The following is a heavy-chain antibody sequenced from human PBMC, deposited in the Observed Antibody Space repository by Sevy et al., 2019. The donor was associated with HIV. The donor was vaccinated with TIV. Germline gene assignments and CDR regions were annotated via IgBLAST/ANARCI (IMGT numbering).Heavy chain of an antibody. J-gene: IGHJ3*02. CDR3: AHRGSSSWYHGGAFDI. CDR2: IYWDDDK. Sequence: SGPTLVKPTQTLTLTCTFSGFSLSTSGVGVGWIRQPPGKALEWLALIYWDDDKRYSPSVNSRLIITKDTSKNQVVLTMTNMDPVDTATYYCAHRGSSSWYHGGAFDIWGQGTMVTVSS. D-gene: IGHD6-13*01. CDR1: GFSLSTSGVG. V-gene: IGHV2-5*02.